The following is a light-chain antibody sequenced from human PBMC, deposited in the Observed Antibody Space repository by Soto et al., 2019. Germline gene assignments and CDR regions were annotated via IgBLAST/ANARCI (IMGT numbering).Light chain of an antibody. Sequence: IQLTQSPSSLSASVGDRVTITCRASQGISSSLVWYQQKAGKAPKLLIYAASTLQSGVTSRFSGSGSGTDFTLTISSLQPEDFATYYCQQLKSYPLTFGGGTKVEIK. CDR1: QGISSS. V-gene: IGKV1-9*01. J-gene: IGKJ4*01. CDR2: AAS. CDR3: QQLKSYPLT.